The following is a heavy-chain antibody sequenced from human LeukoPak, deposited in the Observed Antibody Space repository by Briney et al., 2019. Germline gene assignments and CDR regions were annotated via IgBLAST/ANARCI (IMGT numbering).Heavy chain of an antibody. J-gene: IGHJ4*02. Sequence: SETLSLTCTVSGGSISSYYWSWIRRPAGKGLEWIGRIYTSESTNYNPSLKSRVTISVDTSRNQFSLKLSSVPAADTAVYYCARGLWFGDENPPYFDYWGQGILVTVSS. CDR3: ARGLWFGDENPPYFDY. CDR1: GGSISSYY. D-gene: IGHD3-10*01. CDR2: IYTSEST. V-gene: IGHV4-4*07.